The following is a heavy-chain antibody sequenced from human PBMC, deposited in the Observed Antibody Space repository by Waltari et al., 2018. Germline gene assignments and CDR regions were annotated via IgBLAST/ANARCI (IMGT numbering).Heavy chain of an antibody. V-gene: IGHV4-39*07. D-gene: IGHD3-22*01. Sequence: QLQLQESGPGLVKPSETLSLTCTVSGGSISSSSYYWGWIRQPPGKGLEWIGSIYYSGSTYYNPSLKSRVTISVDTSKNQFSLKLSSVTAADTAVYYCARGGPKYYYDSSGYRPYYYGMDVWGQGTTVTVSS. J-gene: IGHJ6*02. CDR3: ARGGPKYYYDSSGYRPYYYGMDV. CDR1: GGSISSSSYY. CDR2: IYYSGST.